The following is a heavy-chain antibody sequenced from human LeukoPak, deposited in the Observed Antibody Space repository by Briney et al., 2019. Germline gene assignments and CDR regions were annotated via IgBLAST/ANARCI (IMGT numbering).Heavy chain of an antibody. D-gene: IGHD3-22*01. CDR2: INPNSGGT. Sequence: GASVKVSCKASGYTFTGYYMHWVRQAPGQGLEWMGRINPNSGGTNYAQKFQGRVTMTRDTSISTAYMELSRLRSDDTAVYYGARVEGYYYDSSGKIDYWGQGPLVTVSS. V-gene: IGHV1-2*06. CDR3: ARVEGYYYDSSGKIDY. J-gene: IGHJ4*02. CDR1: GYTFTGYY.